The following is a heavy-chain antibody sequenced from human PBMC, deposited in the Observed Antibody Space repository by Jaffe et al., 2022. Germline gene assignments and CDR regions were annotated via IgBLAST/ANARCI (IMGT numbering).Heavy chain of an antibody. CDR3: AKTYCSGGSCYWYFDL. V-gene: IGHV3-23*01. Sequence: EVQLLESGGGLVQPGGSLRLSCAASGLTFNNYAMSWVRQAPGKGLEWVSGISGSGGSTYYADSVKGRFTISRDNSKNTLYLQMNSLRVEDTAVYYCAKTYCSGGSCYWYFDLWGRGTLVTVSS. J-gene: IGHJ2*01. CDR2: ISGSGGST. CDR1: GLTFNNYA. D-gene: IGHD2-15*01.